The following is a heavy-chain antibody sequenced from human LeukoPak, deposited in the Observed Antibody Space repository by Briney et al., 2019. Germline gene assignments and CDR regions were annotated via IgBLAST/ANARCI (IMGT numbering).Heavy chain of an antibody. CDR2: INPNSGGT. J-gene: IGHJ4*02. V-gene: IGHV1-2*02. Sequence: GASVKVSCKASGYTFTGYYMHWVRQAPGQGLEWMGWINPNSGGTNYAQKFQGRVTMTRDTSISTAYMELSRLRSDDTAVYYCARGAAMGEYYFDYWGQGTLVTVSS. CDR3: ARGAAMGEYYFDY. CDR1: GYTFTGYY. D-gene: IGHD5-18*01.